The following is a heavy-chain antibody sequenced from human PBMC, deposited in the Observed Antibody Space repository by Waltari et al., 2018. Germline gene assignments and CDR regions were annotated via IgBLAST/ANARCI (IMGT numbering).Heavy chain of an antibody. CDR3: ARHPAMTIMLWYFDL. D-gene: IGHD2-8*01. CDR1: GFTFDDYG. J-gene: IGHJ2*01. CDR2: VEWDGGFT. Sequence: EVQLVESGGSLVRPGGSLRLSCDASGFTFDDYGMNWVRQVQGKGRVWVGGVEWDGGFTAYFDSVKGRFTISRDNAKNQFSLKLSSVTAADTAVYYCARHPAMTIMLWYFDLWGRGTLVTVSS. V-gene: IGHV3-20*04.